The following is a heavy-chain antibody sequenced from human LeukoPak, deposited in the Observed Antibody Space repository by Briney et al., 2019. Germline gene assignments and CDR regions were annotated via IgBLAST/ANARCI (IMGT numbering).Heavy chain of an antibody. CDR2: INPNSGGT. CDR1: GYTFTGYY. J-gene: IGHJ4*02. D-gene: IGHD2-2*01. Sequence: ASVKVSCKASGYTFTGYYMHWVRQAPGQGLEWMGWINPNSGGTNYAQKFQGRVTMTRDTSISTAYMELSRLRSDDTAVYYWARVTGSTRKYYFDYWGQGTLVTVSS. CDR3: ARVTGSTRKYYFDY. V-gene: IGHV1-2*02.